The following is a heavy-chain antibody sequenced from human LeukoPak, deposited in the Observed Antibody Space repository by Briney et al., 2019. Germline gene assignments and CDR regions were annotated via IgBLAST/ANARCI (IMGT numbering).Heavy chain of an antibody. V-gene: IGHV3-23*01. D-gene: IGHD7-27*01. CDR1: GFTFSSYV. CDR2: ISGSGGST. Sequence: GGSLRLSCAASGFTFSSYVMSWVRQAPGKGLEWVSGISGSGGSTFYADSVKGRFTISRDNSKNTLYLQMNSLRVEDTAVYYCAKLGTSSSLSDDWGQGTLVTVSS. CDR3: AKLGTSSSLSDD. J-gene: IGHJ4*02.